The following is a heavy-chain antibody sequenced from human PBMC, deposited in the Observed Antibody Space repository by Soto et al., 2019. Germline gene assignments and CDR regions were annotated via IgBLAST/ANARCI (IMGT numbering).Heavy chain of an antibody. J-gene: IGHJ4*02. CDR2: ISPDGNIK. V-gene: IGHV3-30-3*01. CDR3: ATWTLPLAWNWRLSAAGKFDY. Sequence: QVHLVESGGGVVRPGTSLRVSCSASEFSFNNYAVHWVRQAPGEGLEWVALISPDGNIKYYPDSVRGRFTISSDHSNNSVYLQMHSLRVDDTAVYYCATWTLPLAWNWRLSAAGKFDYWGQGTLVTVAS. D-gene: IGHD2-21*02. CDR1: EFSFNNYA.